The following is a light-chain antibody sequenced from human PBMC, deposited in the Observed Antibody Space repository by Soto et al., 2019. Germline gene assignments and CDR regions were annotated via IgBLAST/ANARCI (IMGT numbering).Light chain of an antibody. J-gene: IGLJ2*01. V-gene: IGLV1-36*01. Sequence: QSVLTQPPSVSEAPRQRVIISCSGSTSNTGNNAVSWYQQLPGKAPKLLIYFDDLLPSGVSDRFSSSKSGTSASLAISGLQSEDEADYYCAAWDDSLGGVIFGGGTKLTVL. CDR2: FDD. CDR3: AAWDDSLGGVI. CDR1: TSNTGNNA.